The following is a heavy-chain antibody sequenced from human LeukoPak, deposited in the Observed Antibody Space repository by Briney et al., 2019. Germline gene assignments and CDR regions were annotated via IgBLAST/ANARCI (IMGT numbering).Heavy chain of an antibody. V-gene: IGHV3-23*01. D-gene: IGHD2-2*01. CDR3: AKGVGSTSGLFDY. J-gene: IGHJ4*02. CDR2: ISGSGGST. CDR1: GFTFSSYA. Sequence: GGSLRLSCAASGFTFSSYAMSCVRQAPGKGLEWVSAISGSGGSTYYADSVKGRFTISRDNSKNTLYLQMNSLRAEDTAVYYCAKGVGSTSGLFDYWGQGTLVTVSS.